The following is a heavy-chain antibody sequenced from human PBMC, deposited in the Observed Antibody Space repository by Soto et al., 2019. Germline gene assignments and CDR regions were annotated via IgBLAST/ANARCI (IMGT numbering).Heavy chain of an antibody. V-gene: IGHV1-3*01. J-gene: IGHJ5*02. Sequence: QVQLVQSGAEVKKPGASVKVSCKASGYTFTSYAMHWVRQAPGQRLEWMGWINAGNGNTKYSQKFQGRVTITRDTSASTADTELGSLRSEDTAVYYCARPHTVIAAAGSGWFDPWGQGTLVTVSS. CDR2: INAGNGNT. CDR1: GYTFTSYA. D-gene: IGHD6-13*01. CDR3: ARPHTVIAAAGSGWFDP.